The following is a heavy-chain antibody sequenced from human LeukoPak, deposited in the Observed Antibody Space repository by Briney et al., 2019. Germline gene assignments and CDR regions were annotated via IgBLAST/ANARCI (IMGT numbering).Heavy chain of an antibody. CDR1: GFTFSSYG. D-gene: IGHD6-6*01. J-gene: IGHJ4*02. V-gene: IGHV3-30*02. Sequence: PGGSQRLSCAASGFTFSSYGMHWVRQAPGKGLEWVAFIRYDGSNKYYADSVKGRFTISRDNSKNTLYLQMNSLRAEDTAVYYCAKQWATARPSFDYWGQGTLVTVSS. CDR3: AKQWATARPSFDY. CDR2: IRYDGSNK.